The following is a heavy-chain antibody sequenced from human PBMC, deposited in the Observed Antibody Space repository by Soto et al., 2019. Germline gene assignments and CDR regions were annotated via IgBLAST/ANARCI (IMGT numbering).Heavy chain of an antibody. D-gene: IGHD3-22*01. CDR2: TYYRSKWYN. V-gene: IGHV6-1*01. J-gene: IGHJ4*02. CDR3: ARTSSGYYRFDY. CDR1: GDSFSSNSAA. Sequence: PSQTLSLTCAISGDSFSSNSAAWNWIRQSPSRGLEYLGRTYYRSKWYNDYAVSVKGRISINPDTSKNQFSLQLNSVTPEDTAVYYCARTSSGYYRFDYWGQGTLVTVPS.